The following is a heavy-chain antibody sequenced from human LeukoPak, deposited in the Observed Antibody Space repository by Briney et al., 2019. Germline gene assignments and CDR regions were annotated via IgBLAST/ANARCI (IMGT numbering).Heavy chain of an antibody. CDR3: ARALGRYSSGWYFDL. V-gene: IGHV3-30*17. CDR1: GFTFSSYA. Sequence: GGSLRLSCAASGFTFSSYAMHWVRQAPGKGLEWLAFILHGGSYQYYADSVKGRFTISRDNSKNTLDLQMNSLRPDDTAVYYCARALGRYSSGWYFDLWGQGTLVTVSS. J-gene: IGHJ4*02. CDR2: ILHGGSYQ. D-gene: IGHD6-19*01.